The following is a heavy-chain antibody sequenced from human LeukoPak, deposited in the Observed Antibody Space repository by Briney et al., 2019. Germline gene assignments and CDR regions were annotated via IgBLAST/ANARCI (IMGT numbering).Heavy chain of an antibody. CDR2: IYYSGST. V-gene: IGHV4-59*01. CDR3: ARYSHCGGDCYDAFDI. CDR1: GGFISSYY. D-gene: IGHD2-21*01. J-gene: IGHJ3*02. Sequence: SETLSLTCTVSGGFISSYYWSWIRQPPGKGLEWIGYIYYSGSTNYNPSLKSRVTISVDTSKNQFSLKLSSVTAADTAVYYCARYSHCGGDCYDAFDIWGQGIMVTVSS.